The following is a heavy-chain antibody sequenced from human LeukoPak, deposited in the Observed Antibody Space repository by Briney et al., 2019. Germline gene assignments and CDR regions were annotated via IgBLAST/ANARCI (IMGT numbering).Heavy chain of an antibody. CDR1: GYTFTSYA. CDR2: INTNTGNP. CDR3: AREKFWSGYYDAFDI. D-gene: IGHD3-3*01. V-gene: IGHV7-4-1*02. Sequence: ASVKVSCKASGYTFTSYAMNWVRQAPGQGLEWMGWINTNTGNPTYAQGFTGRFVFSLDTSASTAYLQISSLKAEDTAVYYCAREKFWSGYYDAFDIWGQGTMVTVSS. J-gene: IGHJ3*02.